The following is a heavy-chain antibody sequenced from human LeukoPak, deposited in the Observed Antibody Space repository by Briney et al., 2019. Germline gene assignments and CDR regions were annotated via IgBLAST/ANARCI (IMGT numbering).Heavy chain of an antibody. J-gene: IGHJ3*02. CDR3: ARDRGVVVAAPQGDDAFDI. D-gene: IGHD2-15*01. CDR2: ISSSSSYI. V-gene: IGHV3-21*01. CDR1: GFTFSSYS. Sequence: GGSLRLSCAASGFTFSSYSMNWVRQAPGKGLEWVSSISSSSSYIYYADSVKGRFTISRDNAKNSLYLQMNSLRAEDTAVYYCARDRGVVVAAPQGDDAFDIWGQGTMVTVSS.